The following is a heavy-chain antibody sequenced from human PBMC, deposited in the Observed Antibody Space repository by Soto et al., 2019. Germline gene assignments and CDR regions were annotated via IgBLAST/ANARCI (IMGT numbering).Heavy chain of an antibody. CDR2: IIPIFGTA. V-gene: IGHV1-69*13. CDR1: GGTFSSYA. D-gene: IGHD5-12*01. J-gene: IGHJ6*01. CDR3: ARGSGYSGTYYYYYGMDG. Sequence: SVKVSCKASGGTFSSYAISWVRQAPGQGLEWMGGIIPIFGTANYAQKFQGRVTITADESTSTAYMELSSLRSEDTAVYYCARGSGYSGTYYYYYGMDGWGQGTTVTVAS.